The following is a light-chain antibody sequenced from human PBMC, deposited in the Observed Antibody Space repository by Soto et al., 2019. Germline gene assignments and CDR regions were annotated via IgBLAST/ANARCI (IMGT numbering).Light chain of an antibody. V-gene: IGKV1-39*01. CDR3: QQSYTTPYT. Sequence: DIQLTRSPSSLSASVGDKVAITCRASQSISRDLNWYQQKPGKAPKLLIYAASSLQSGVPSRFSGSGSGTEFTLTISTLQPEDFASFYCQQSYTTPYTFGQGTKLEIK. J-gene: IGKJ2*01. CDR1: QSISRD. CDR2: AAS.